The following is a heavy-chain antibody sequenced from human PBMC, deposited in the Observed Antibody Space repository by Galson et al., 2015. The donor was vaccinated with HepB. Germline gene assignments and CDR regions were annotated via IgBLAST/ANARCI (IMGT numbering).Heavy chain of an antibody. CDR1: GFTFSSYA. J-gene: IGHJ5*02. CDR2: ISSNGGST. D-gene: IGHD3-10*01. Sequence: SLRLSCAASGFTFSSYAMHWVRQAPGKGLEYVSAISSNGGSTYYADSVKGRFTISRDNSKNTLYLQMSSLRAEDTAVYYCVKDNLGSFGELFRNWVDPWGQGTLVTVSS. CDR3: VKDNLGSFGELFRNWVDP. V-gene: IGHV3-64D*06.